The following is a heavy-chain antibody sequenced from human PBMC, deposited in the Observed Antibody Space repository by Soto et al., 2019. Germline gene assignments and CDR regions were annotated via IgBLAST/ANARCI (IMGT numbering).Heavy chain of an antibody. Sequence: EVQLVESGGGLVQPGGSLRLSCAVSGFTFSNYGMNWVRQAPGKGLAWVSYISSSRTTIQYADSVKGRFTISRDNAKNLLYLQMNGLRDEDTAVYYCARGGAARPDYWGQGTLVTVSS. CDR3: ARGGAARPDY. D-gene: IGHD6-6*01. V-gene: IGHV3-48*02. CDR2: ISSSRTTI. CDR1: GFTFSNYG. J-gene: IGHJ4*02.